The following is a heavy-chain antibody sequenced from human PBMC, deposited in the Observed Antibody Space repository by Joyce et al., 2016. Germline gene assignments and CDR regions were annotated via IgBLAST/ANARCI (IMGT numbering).Heavy chain of an antibody. J-gene: IGHJ4*02. CDR3: ARTVDSRGIRMFFFDF. D-gene: IGHD3-22*01. CDR2: IYSSVST. V-gene: IGHV4-59*01. CDR1: GGSISDYY. Sequence: QVHLQESGPRLVRPSETLSLTCSVSGGSISDYYWSWIRQAPGKGLEWIGYIYSSVSTNYNSGLKSRVIMSVDTSRNQFSLNLTSVTTADTAVYYCARTVDSRGIRMFFFDFWGQGTLVSVSS.